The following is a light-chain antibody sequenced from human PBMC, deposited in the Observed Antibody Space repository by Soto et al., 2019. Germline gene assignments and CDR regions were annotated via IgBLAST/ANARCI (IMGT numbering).Light chain of an antibody. CDR1: SNDVGGYNL. CDR2: EGT. CDR3: CSYAGGRTYV. J-gene: IGLJ1*01. V-gene: IGLV2-23*01. Sequence: QSALTQPASVSGSPGKSIIISCSGSSNDVGGYNLVSWYQHHPDKAPKVIIYEGTKRPSGLSTRFSGSKSGNTASLTISGLQAEDEADYYCCSYAGGRTYVFGSGTKVTVL.